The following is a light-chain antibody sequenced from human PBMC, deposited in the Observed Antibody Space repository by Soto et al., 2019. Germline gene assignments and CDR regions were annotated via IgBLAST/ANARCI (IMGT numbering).Light chain of an antibody. CDR1: QSVSSW. V-gene: IGKV1-5*03. Sequence: DIQVTQSPSTLSASVGDRVTITCRASQSVSSWLAWYQQKPGKAPKLLIYKASTLESGVPSRFSGSGSGTEITLTISSLQPDDFATYYCQQYNTYWTFGQGTKVEIK. CDR2: KAS. CDR3: QQYNTYWT. J-gene: IGKJ1*01.